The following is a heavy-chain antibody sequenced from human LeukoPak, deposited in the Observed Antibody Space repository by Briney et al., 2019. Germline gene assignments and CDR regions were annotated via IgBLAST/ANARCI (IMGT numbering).Heavy chain of an antibody. CDR1: GDSITSYS. CDR3: VRCEFEGRTDGRRNWVAP. CDR2: IYSNGNA. J-gene: IGHJ5*02. D-gene: IGHD2-8*01. V-gene: IGHV4-4*07. Sequence: SETLSLTCSVSGDSITSYSWNWIRQPPGKGLEWIGRIYSNGNAIYNPSLNSRVTISVDTSKNQFSLKVTSVPAADTAVYYGVRCEFEGRTDGRRNWVAPWGQGTLVTVSS.